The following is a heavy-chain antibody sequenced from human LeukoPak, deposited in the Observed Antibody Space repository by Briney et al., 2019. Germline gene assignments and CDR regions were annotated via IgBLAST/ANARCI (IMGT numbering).Heavy chain of an antibody. D-gene: IGHD5-24*01. CDR1: GYTFTSYA. Sequence: ASVKVSCKASGYTFTSYAMHWVRQAPGQRLEWMGWINAGNGNTKYSQKFQGRVTITRDTSASTAYMELSSLRSEDTAVYYCARWRWQQSEFDLWGQGTLVTVSS. CDR2: INAGNGNT. J-gene: IGHJ4*02. CDR3: ARWRWQQSEFDL. V-gene: IGHV1-3*01.